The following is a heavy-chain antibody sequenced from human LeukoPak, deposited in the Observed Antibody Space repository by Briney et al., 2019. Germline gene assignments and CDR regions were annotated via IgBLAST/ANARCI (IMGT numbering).Heavy chain of an antibody. D-gene: IGHD3-16*02. CDR3: ARDKGVIGTFDY. V-gene: IGHV3-33*01. Sequence: PGGSLRLSCAASGFTFSNYGMHWVRQAPGKGLEWVAVIWYDGSNKYYADSVKGRFTISRDNSKNTLYLQMNSLRAEDTAVYYCARDKGVIGTFDYWGQGTLVTVSS. CDR1: GFTFSNYG. CDR2: IWYDGSNK. J-gene: IGHJ4*02.